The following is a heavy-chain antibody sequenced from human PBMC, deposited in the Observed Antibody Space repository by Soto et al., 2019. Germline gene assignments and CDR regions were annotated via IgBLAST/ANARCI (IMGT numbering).Heavy chain of an antibody. CDR1: GFTFSSYG. Sequence: QPGGSLRLSCAASGFTFSSYGMHWVRQAPGKGLEWVAVISYDGSNKYYADSVKGRFTISRDNSKNTLYLQMNSLRAEDTAVYYCASLGLELRYNWFDPWGQGTLVTVSS. V-gene: IGHV3-30*03. J-gene: IGHJ5*02. CDR3: ASLGLELRYNWFDP. CDR2: ISYDGSNK. D-gene: IGHD1-7*01.